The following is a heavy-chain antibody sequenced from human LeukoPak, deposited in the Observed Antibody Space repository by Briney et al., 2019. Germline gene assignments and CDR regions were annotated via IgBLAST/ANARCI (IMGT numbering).Heavy chain of an antibody. V-gene: IGHV3-30*03. CDR2: ISYDGSNK. CDR1: GFTFSSYG. CDR3: ARALYYFDY. J-gene: IGHJ4*02. Sequence: GGSLRLSCAASGFTFSSYGMHWVRQAPGKGLEWVAVISYDGSNKYYADSVKGRFTISRHNSKNTLYLQMNSLRAEDTAVYYCARALYYFDYWGQGTLVTVSS.